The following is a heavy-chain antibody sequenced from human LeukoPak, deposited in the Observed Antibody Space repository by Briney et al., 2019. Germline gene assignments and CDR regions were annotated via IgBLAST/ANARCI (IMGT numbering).Heavy chain of an antibody. Sequence: GGSLRLSCAASGFTFSSYWMHWVRQAPGKGLVWVSRINSDGNITIYADSVKGRFTISRDNAKNTLYLQMDSLRAEDTAVYYCATSGVTGTTNDYWGQGTLVTVYS. CDR1: GFTFSSYW. D-gene: IGHD1-7*01. V-gene: IGHV3-74*01. J-gene: IGHJ4*02. CDR2: INSDGNIT. CDR3: ATSGVTGTTNDY.